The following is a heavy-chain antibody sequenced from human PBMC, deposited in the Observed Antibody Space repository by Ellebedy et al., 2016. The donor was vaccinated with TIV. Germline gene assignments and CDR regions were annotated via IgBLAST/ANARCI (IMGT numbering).Heavy chain of an antibody. CDR1: GFTFSKYS. CDR3: ARDQHFAFDV. J-gene: IGHJ2*01. V-gene: IGHV3-48*02. CDR2: ISRDGGAT. D-gene: IGHD2/OR15-2a*01. Sequence: GESLKISCPASGFTFSKYSMNWVRQAPGKGLEWLSYISRDGGATYYADSVRGRFTISRDNVKNLMFLQMNSLRDDDTAVYSCARDQHFAFDVWGRGTLVTVSS.